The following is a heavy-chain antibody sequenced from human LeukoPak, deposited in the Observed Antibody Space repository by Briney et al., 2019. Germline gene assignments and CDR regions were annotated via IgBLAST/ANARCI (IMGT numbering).Heavy chain of an antibody. J-gene: IGHJ3*02. Sequence: PSETLSLTCTVSGGSISSYYWSWIRQPPGKGLEWIGCFSYSGSTNYNPSLKSRVTISADTSKSQISLRLSSVTAADTAVYYCARSTQGDDAFDIWGQGTMVTVSS. CDR1: GGSISSYY. CDR2: FSYSGST. V-gene: IGHV4-59*01. CDR3: ARSTQGDDAFDI.